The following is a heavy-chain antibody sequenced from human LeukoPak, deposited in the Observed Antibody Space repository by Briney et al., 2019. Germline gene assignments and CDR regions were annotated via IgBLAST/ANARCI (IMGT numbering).Heavy chain of an antibody. J-gene: IGHJ5*02. CDR1: GGSISSSSYY. Sequence: SETLSPTCTVSGGSISSSSYYWGWIRQPPGKGLEWIGSIYYSGSTYYNPSLKSRVTISVDTSKNQFSLKLSSVTAADTAVYYCATPGGSSSWNWFDPWGQGTLVTVSS. CDR2: IYYSGST. CDR3: ATPGGSSSWNWFDP. D-gene: IGHD6-13*01. V-gene: IGHV4-39*01.